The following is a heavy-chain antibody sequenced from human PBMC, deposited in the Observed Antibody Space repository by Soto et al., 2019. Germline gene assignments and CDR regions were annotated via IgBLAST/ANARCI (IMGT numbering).Heavy chain of an antibody. CDR2: IYYSGST. CDR1: GGSISSGDYY. J-gene: IGHJ6*02. Sequence: SETLSLTCTVSGGSISSGDYYWSWIRQPPGKGLEWIGYIYYSGSTYYNPSLKSRVTISVDTSKNQFSLKLSSVTAADTAVYYCVRDSIMITFGGVIPSYYYYGMDFCCQGTTVTVSS. D-gene: IGHD3-16*02. V-gene: IGHV4-30-4*01. CDR3: VRDSIMITFGGVIPSYYYYGMDF.